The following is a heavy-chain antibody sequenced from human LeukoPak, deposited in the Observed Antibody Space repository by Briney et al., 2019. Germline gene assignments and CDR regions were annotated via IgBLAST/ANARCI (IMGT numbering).Heavy chain of an antibody. V-gene: IGHV4-34*01. CDR1: GGSFSGYY. CDR3: AREGLAARRGGFDI. J-gene: IGHJ3*02. CDR2: INHSGST. D-gene: IGHD6-6*01. Sequence: SGTLSLTCAVYGGSFSGYYWSWIRQPPGKGLEWVGEINHSGSTNYNPSLKSRVTISVDTSKNQFSLKLSSVTAADTAVYYCAREGLAARRGGFDIWGQGTVVTVSS.